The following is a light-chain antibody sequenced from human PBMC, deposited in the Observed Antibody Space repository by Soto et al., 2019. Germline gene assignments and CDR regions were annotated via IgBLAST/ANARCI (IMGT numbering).Light chain of an antibody. Sequence: EIGLTQSPGTLSLSPGERATLSCRASKSVSSSYLAWYQQKPDQAPSLLIYGASSRATGIPDRFSGSGSGTDFTLTISRLEPEDFAVYYCQQYDSSRPMYTFGQGTKLEIK. CDR3: QQYDSSRPMYT. V-gene: IGKV3-20*01. J-gene: IGKJ2*01. CDR2: GAS. CDR1: KSVSSSY.